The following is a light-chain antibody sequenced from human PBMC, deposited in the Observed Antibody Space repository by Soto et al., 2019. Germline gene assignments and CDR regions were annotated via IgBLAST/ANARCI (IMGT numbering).Light chain of an antibody. CDR2: DAS. J-gene: IGKJ4*01. CDR1: QSVGSY. Sequence: EIVLIQSPATLSLSAGERATLSCRASQSVGSYLAWYQHKPGQAPRLLISDASNRATGIPARFSGSGSETDFTLTISSLEPEDSAVYYCQQRSNWPSLTFGGGTKVDTK. V-gene: IGKV3-11*01. CDR3: QQRSNWPSLT.